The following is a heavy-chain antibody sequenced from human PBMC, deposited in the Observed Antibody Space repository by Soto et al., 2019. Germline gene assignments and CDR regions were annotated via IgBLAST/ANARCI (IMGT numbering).Heavy chain of an antibody. CDR2: IYYNGST. CDR1: GGSINNHY. V-gene: IGHV4-59*08. D-gene: IGHD2-2*01. Sequence: SETLSLTCTVSGGSINNHYWSWIRQPPGKGLEWLGYIYYNGSTNYNPSLKSRVTISVDTSKNQFSLKLSSVTAADTAVYYCTRLHTDIVVVPAAPPTAWFDPWGQGTLVTVSS. CDR3: TRLHTDIVVVPAAPPTAWFDP. J-gene: IGHJ5*02.